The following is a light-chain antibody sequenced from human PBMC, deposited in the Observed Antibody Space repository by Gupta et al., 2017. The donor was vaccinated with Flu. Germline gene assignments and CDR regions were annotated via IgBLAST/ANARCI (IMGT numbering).Light chain of an antibody. CDR2: KGA. CDR1: QNIDDW. Sequence: TCRASQNIDDWLAGEQQKPGKAPQLLIYKGAKLEGAVTSRVGGSGFGTEFTRTISSLKPDDYASEDCQNYNYHFGGGTKVEIK. CDR3: QNYNYH. V-gene: IGKV1-5*03. J-gene: IGKJ4*01.